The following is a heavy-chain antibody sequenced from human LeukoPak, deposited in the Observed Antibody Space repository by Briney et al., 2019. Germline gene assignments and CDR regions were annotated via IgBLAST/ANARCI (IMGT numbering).Heavy chain of an antibody. Sequence: GGSLRLSCAASGFTFSSYWMHWVRQAPGKGLVWVSRINPDGSTTTYADSVKGRFTISRDNAKNTVYLQMNSLRAEDTAVYYCSRVLSGSWDWFDPWGQGTMVTVSS. J-gene: IGHJ5*02. CDR1: GFTFSSYW. CDR3: SRVLSGSWDWFDP. D-gene: IGHD3-22*01. V-gene: IGHV3-74*01. CDR2: INPDGSTT.